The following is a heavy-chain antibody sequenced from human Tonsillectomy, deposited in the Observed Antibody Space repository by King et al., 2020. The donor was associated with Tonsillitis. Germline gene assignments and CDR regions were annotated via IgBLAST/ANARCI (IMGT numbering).Heavy chain of an antibody. CDR1: GGSFSGYY. Sequence: VQLQQWGAGLLKPSETLSLTCAVYGGSFSGYYWTWIRQPPGKGLEWIGEINHSGSTNYNRSLKSRVTISVDTSKSQFSLRLSSVTAADTSLYYCARSVPWVPHYYAIDVWGQGTTVTVSS. V-gene: IGHV4-34*01. J-gene: IGHJ6*02. D-gene: IGHD1-26*01. CDR2: INHSGST. CDR3: ARSVPWVPHYYAIDV.